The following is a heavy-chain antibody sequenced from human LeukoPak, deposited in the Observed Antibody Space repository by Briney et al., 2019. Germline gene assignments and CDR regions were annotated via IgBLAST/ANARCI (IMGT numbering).Heavy chain of an antibody. J-gene: IGHJ4*02. CDR2: IIPIFGTA. CDR3: ARDQAKSGYSSSWYWESDY. V-gene: IGHV1-69*13. CDR1: GGTFSSYA. D-gene: IGHD6-13*01. Sequence: GASVKVSCKASGGTFSSYAISWVRQAPGQGLEWMGGIIPIFGTASYAQKFQGRVTITADESTSTAYMELSSLRSEDTAVYYCARDQAKSGYSSSWYWESDYWGQGTLVTVSS.